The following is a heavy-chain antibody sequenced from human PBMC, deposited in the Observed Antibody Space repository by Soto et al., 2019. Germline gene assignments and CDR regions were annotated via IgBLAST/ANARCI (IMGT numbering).Heavy chain of an antibody. CDR3: AKGCYDFWSGFPDY. Sequence: GGSLRLSCAASGFTFSSYGMHWVRQAPGKGLEWVAVISYDGSNKYYADSVKGRFTISRDNSKNTLYLQMNSLRAEDTAVYYCAKGCYDFWSGFPDYWGQGT. CDR1: GFTFSSYG. CDR2: ISYDGSNK. V-gene: IGHV3-30*18. D-gene: IGHD3-3*01. J-gene: IGHJ4*02.